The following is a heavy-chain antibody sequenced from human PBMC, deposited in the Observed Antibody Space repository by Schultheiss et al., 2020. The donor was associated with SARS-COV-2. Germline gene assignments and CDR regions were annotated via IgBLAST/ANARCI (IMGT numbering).Heavy chain of an antibody. CDR1: GCSVSSGSYY. V-gene: IGHV4-61*01. Sequence: SETLSLTCTVSGCSVSSGSYYWSWIRQPPGKGLEWIGHIYYNKTTNYNPSLKSRLTMSVDTSKDQFSLKLSSVTAADTAVYYCARGDSTSFDRGWDWGQGTLVTVSS. J-gene: IGHJ4*02. CDR3: ARGDSTSFDRGWD. D-gene: IGHD6-6*01. CDR2: IYYNKTT.